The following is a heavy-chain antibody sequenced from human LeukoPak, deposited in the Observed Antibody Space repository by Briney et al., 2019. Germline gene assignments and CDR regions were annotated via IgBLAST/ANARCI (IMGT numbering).Heavy chain of an antibody. V-gene: IGHV1-18*01. CDR1: GYTFTSYG. D-gene: IGHD3-22*01. CDR3: ARAYYYDSSGYKWGAFDI. J-gene: IGHJ3*02. CDR2: ISAYNGNT. Sequence: ASVKVSCKASGYTFTSYGISWVRQAPGQGLEWMGWISAYNGNTNYAQKLQGRVTMTTDTSTSTAYMELRRLRTDDTAVYYCARAYYYDSSGYKWGAFDIWGQGTMVTVSS.